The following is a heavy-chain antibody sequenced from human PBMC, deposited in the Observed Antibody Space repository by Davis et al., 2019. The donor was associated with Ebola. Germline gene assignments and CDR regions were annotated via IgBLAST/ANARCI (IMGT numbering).Heavy chain of an antibody. D-gene: IGHD1-26*01. CDR2: IYYSGST. J-gene: IGHJ4*02. V-gene: IGHV4-39*07. CDR1: GGSISSSSYY. Sequence: GSLRLSCTVSGGSISSSSYYWGWIRQPPGKGLEWIGSIYYSGSTYYNPSLKSRVTISVDTSKNQFSLKLSSVTAADTAVYYCARSYSGSRIIDYWGQGTLVTVSS. CDR3: ARSYSGSRIIDY.